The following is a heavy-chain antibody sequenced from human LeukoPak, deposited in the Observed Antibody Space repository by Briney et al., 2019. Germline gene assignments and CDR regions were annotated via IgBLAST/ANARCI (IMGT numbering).Heavy chain of an antibody. J-gene: IGHJ3*02. V-gene: IGHV3-73*01. CDR2: IRSRVNSYGT. Sequence: GGSLRLSCAASGFTFSGSAMHWVRQASGKGLEWVGRIRSRVNSYGTAYGASVKGRFIISRDDSKNTAYLQMNSLKTEDTAVYYCARRNIAVTGTLDAFDIWGQGTMVTVSS. CDR3: ARRNIAVTGTLDAFDI. CDR1: GFTFSGSA. D-gene: IGHD6-19*01.